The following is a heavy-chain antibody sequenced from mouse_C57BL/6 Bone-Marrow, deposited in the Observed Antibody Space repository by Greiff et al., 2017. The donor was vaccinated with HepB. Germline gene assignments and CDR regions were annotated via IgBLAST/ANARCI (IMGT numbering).Heavy chain of an antibody. Sequence: QLQQSGAELVRPGTSVKLSCKASGYTFTSYWMHWVKQRPGQGLEWIGVIDPSDSYTNYNQKFKGKATLTVDTSSSTAYMQLSSLTSEDSAVYYCAREDWDRFAYWGQGTLVTVSA. CDR2: IDPSDSYT. D-gene: IGHD4-1*01. CDR1: GYTFTSYW. J-gene: IGHJ3*01. CDR3: AREDWDRFAY. V-gene: IGHV1-59*01.